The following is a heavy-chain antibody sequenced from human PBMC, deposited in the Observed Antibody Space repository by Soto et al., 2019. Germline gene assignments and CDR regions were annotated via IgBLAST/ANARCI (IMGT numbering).Heavy chain of an antibody. CDR3: AKGSSRYFDLLNAFDI. CDR2: ISGSGGST. D-gene: IGHD3-9*01. CDR1: GFTFSSYA. J-gene: IGHJ3*02. V-gene: IGHV3-23*01. Sequence: EVQLLESGGGLVQPGGSLRLSCAASGFTFSSYAMSWVRQAPGKGLEWVSAISGSGGSTYYADSVKGRFTISRDNSKNTLYLQMNSLRAEDTAVYYCAKGSSRYFDLLNAFDIWGQGTMVTVSS.